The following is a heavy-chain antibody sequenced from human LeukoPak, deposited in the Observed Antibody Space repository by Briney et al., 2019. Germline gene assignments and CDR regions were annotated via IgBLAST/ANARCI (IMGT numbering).Heavy chain of an antibody. CDR3: ARLYGYNKGAFDI. J-gene: IGHJ3*02. CDR1: GGPISSYY. V-gene: IGHV4-59*08. Sequence: SETLSLTCTVSGGPISSYYWSWIRQPPGKGLEWIGYIYYSGSTNYNPSLKSRVTISVDTSKNQFSLKLSSVTAADTAVYYCARLYGYNKGAFDIWGQGTMVTVSS. CDR2: IYYSGST. D-gene: IGHD5-24*01.